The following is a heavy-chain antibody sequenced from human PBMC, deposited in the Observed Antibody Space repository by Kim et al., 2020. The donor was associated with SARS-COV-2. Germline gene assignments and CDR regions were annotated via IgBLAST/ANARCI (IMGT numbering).Heavy chain of an antibody. V-gene: IGHV3-48*04. J-gene: IGHJ4*02. Sequence: GGSLRLSCAASGFTFSSYSMNWVRQAPGKGLEWVSYISSSSTIYYADSVKGRFTISRDNAKNSLYLQMNSLRAEDTAVYYCARDLGPIALDYWGQGTLVTVSS. CDR1: GFTFSSYS. D-gene: IGHD6-13*01. CDR2: ISSSSTI. CDR3: ARDLGPIALDY.